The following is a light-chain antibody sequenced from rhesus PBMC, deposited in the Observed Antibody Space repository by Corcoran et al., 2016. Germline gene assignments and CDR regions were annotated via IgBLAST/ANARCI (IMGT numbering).Light chain of an antibody. Sequence: DIVMTQTPLSLSVTPGEPASISCRSSQRLLHSNGYTYLHWYLQKPGQSPQLLIYEVSNRASGVPDRFSGSWSVTEFILKIRRVEAEDVGVYYCEQTLQTPFTFGPGTKLDIK. V-gene: IGKV2-78*01. CDR2: EVS. CDR1: QRLLHSNGYTY. J-gene: IGKJ3*01. CDR3: EQTLQTPFT.